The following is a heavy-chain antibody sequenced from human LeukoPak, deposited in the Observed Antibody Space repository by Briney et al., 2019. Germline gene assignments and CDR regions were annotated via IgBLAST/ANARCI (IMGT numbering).Heavy chain of an antibody. V-gene: IGHV4-4*07. CDR2: IYTSGST. D-gene: IGHD2-2*01. J-gene: IGHJ4*02. Sequence: SETLSLTCTVSGGSISSYYWSWIRQPAGKGLEWIGRIYTSGSTNYNPSLKSRVTMSVDTSKSQFSLKLSSVTAADTAVYYCARVGALGYCSSTSCSEFDYWGQGTLVTVSS. CDR1: GGSISSYY. CDR3: ARVGALGYCSSTSCSEFDY.